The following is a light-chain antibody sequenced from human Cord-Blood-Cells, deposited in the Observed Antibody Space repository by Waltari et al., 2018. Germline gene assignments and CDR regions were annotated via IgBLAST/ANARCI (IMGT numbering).Light chain of an antibody. CDR1: HSVSSSY. J-gene: IGKJ2*01. Sequence: IVLTQSPGTVSLSPGERATLSCRASHSVSSSYLAWYQQKPGQAPRLLIYGASSSATGIPDRFSGSGSDTDFTLTSSRLDPEDFAVYYCQQYGSSPYTFGQGTKLEIK. CDR2: GAS. CDR3: QQYGSSPYT. V-gene: IGKV3-20*01.